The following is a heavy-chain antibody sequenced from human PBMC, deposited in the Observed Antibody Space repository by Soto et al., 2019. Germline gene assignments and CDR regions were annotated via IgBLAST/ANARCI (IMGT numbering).Heavy chain of an antibody. D-gene: IGHD5-12*01. V-gene: IGHV5-51*01. CDR3: ARPAGYGYSGYDDAFDS. CDR2: TYPDDSDT. Sequence: GESLKISCKGSGYSFTNYWLGWVRQMPGKGLEWMGITYPDDSDTRYSPSFQGQVTISADKSISTAYLQWSSLKASDSAMCYCARPAGYGYSGYDDAFDSWGQGTMVPVSS. J-gene: IGHJ3*02. CDR1: GYSFTNYW.